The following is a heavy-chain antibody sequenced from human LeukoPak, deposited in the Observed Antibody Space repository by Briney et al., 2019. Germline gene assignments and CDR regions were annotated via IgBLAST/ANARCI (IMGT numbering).Heavy chain of an antibody. CDR3: ATIGYRSGGSCYHGRSVFDP. Sequence: ASVKVSCKASGYTFTSYGISWVRQAPGQGLEWMGWISAYNGNTNYAQKLQGRVTMTTDTSTSTAYMELRSLRSDDTAVYYCATIGYRSGGSCYHGRSVFDPWGQGTLVTVSS. CDR2: ISAYNGNT. CDR1: GYTFTSYG. V-gene: IGHV1-18*01. D-gene: IGHD2-15*01. J-gene: IGHJ5*02.